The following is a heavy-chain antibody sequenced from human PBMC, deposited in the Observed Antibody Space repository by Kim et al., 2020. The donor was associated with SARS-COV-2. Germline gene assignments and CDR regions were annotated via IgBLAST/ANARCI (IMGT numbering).Heavy chain of an antibody. Sequence: AEAVKGRFTLTRDNAKNTLYLQMDSLGAEDTAVYYCARVSSGYYYGMDVWGRGTTVTVSS. D-gene: IGHD1-26*01. J-gene: IGHJ6*02. CDR3: ARVSSGYYYGMDV. V-gene: IGHV3-74*01.